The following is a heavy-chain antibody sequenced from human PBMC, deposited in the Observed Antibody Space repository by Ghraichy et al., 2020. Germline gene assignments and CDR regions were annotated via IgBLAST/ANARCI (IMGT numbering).Heavy chain of an antibody. D-gene: IGHD3-22*01. CDR3: AKGYDSSGYYSDY. CDR1: GFTFTSYA. J-gene: IGHJ4*02. CDR2: ISSSGGTT. V-gene: IGHV3-23*01. Sequence: GGSLRLSCSASGFTFTSYAMSWVRQAPGKGLEWVSAISSSGGTTFYADSVKGRFTISRDNSKSTLYLQMNSLRAEDMAVYYCAKGYDSSGYYSDYWGQGTLVTVSS.